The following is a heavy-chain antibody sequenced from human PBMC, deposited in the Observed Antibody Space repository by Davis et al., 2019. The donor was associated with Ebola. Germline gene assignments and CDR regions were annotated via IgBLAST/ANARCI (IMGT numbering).Heavy chain of an antibody. D-gene: IGHD6-13*01. V-gene: IGHV1-18*01. CDR2: ISAYNGNT. Sequence: ASVKVSCKASGYTFTGYDINWVRQAPGQGLEWMGWISAYNGNTNYAQKLQGRVTMTTDTSTSTAYMELSSLRSEDTAVYYCARAHHLIAAAGGDYYYGMDVWGKGTTVTVSS. CDR3: ARAHHLIAAAGGDYYYGMDV. CDR1: GYTFTGYD. J-gene: IGHJ6*04.